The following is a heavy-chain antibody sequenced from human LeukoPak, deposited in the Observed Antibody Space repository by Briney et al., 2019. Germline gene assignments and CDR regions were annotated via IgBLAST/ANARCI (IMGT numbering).Heavy chain of an antibody. CDR2: INPNSGGT. V-gene: IGHV1-2*04. CDR3: ATSLTGTTYDWFDP. J-gene: IGHJ5*02. Sequence: GASVKVSCKASGYTFTGYYMHWVRQAPGQGLEWMGWINPNSGGTNYAQKFQGWVTMTRDTSISTAYMELSRLRSDDTAVYYCATSLTGTTYDWFDPWGQGTLVTVSS. D-gene: IGHD1-7*01. CDR1: GYTFTGYY.